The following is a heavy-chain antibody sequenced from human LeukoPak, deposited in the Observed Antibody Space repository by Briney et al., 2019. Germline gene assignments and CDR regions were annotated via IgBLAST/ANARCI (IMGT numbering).Heavy chain of an antibody. D-gene: IGHD2-15*01. CDR3: AKAPVTSCRGAFCYPFDY. CDR2: MSSSDDGR. CDR1: GFTVSSYA. J-gene: IGHJ4*02. V-gene: IGHV3-23*01. Sequence: GGSLRLSCADSGFTVSSYAMSWVRQAPGKGLEWVSAMSSSDDGRYYAASVRGRFTISRDTSRSTLYLQMNSLRAEDAAVYYCAKAPVTSCRGAFCYPFDYWGQGTLVTVSS.